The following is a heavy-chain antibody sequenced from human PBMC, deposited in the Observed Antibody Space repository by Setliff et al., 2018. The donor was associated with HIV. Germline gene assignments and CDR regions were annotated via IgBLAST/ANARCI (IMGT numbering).Heavy chain of an antibody. CDR3: AKDYGDGHNWGAFDI. CDR1: GLTFSSHW. CDR2: IDNDASHT. V-gene: IGHV3-74*01. Sequence: LRLSCAASGLTFSSHWMHWVRQAPGKGLVWVSYIDNDASHTIHADFVKGRFTISRDNTKNFVFLEMTNLRPEDTALYFCAKDYGDGHNWGAFDISGQGTMVTVSS. J-gene: IGHJ3*02. D-gene: IGHD1-1*01.